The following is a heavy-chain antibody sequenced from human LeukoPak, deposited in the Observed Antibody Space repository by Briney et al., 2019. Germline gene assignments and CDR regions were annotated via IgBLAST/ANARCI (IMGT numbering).Heavy chain of an antibody. CDR1: GYSISTGYY. CDR2: MYHSGST. CDR3: ARVLDYYGSGTRDFDY. V-gene: IGHV4-38-2*02. J-gene: IGHJ4*02. D-gene: IGHD3-10*01. Sequence: PSETLSLTCPVSGYSISTGYYWGWIRQPPGKVLEWIGSMYHSGSTYYNPSLKSRVTMSADTSKNQFSLKLNSVTAADTAVYYCARVLDYYGSGTRDFDYWGQGILVTVSS.